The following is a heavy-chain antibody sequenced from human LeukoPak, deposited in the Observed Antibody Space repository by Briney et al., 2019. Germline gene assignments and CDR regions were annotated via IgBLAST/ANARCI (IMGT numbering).Heavy chain of an antibody. V-gene: IGHV3-23*01. CDR3: ASSAGGNYDFWAH. Sequence: GGSLRLSCVASGFTFKTYVMTWVRQAPGKGLEWVSSISGSGGSTYYAGSVKGRFTISRDNSKNTLYLEMNSLRAEETAVYYCASSAGGNYDFWAHWGQGTLVTVSS. D-gene: IGHD3-3*01. CDR2: ISGSGGST. J-gene: IGHJ4*02. CDR1: GFTFKTYV.